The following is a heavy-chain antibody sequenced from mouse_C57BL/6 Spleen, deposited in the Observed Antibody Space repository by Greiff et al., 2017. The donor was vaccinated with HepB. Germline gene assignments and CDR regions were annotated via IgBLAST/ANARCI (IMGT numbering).Heavy chain of an antibody. J-gene: IGHJ3*01. D-gene: IGHD1-1*01. CDR1: GYTFTSYW. CDR2: IYPGSGST. CDR3: ARYDYGTTWFAY. Sequence: QVQLQQSGAELVKPGASVKMSCKASGYTFTSYWITWVKQRPGQGLEWIGDIYPGSGSTNYNEKFKSKATLTVDTSSSTAYMQLSSLTSEDSAVYYCARYDYGTTWFAYWGQGTLVTVSA. V-gene: IGHV1-55*01.